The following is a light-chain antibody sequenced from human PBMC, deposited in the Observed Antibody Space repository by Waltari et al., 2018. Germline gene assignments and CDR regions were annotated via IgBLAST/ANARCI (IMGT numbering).Light chain of an antibody. Sequence: DIQMTQSPSTLSASVGDRVTITCRASQSISNWLAWYQQKPGKAPKLLLYKASTLESGGPSRFSGSGSGTEFTLTISSLQPDDFATYYCQQYNSYSLLTFGGGTKVEIK. J-gene: IGKJ4*01. CDR2: KAS. V-gene: IGKV1-5*03. CDR3: QQYNSYSLLT. CDR1: QSISNW.